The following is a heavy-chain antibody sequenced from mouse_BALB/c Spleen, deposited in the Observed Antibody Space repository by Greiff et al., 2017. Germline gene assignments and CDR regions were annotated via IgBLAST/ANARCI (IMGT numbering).Heavy chain of an antibody. CDR2: IWAGGST. CDR3: ARDLDY. Sequence: QVQLQQSGPGLVAPSQSLSITCTVSGFSLTSYGVHWVRQPPGKGLEWLGVIWAGGSTNYNSALMSRLSISKDNSKSQVFLKMNSRQTDDTAMYYCARDLDYWGQGTTLTVSS. V-gene: IGHV2-9*02. J-gene: IGHJ2*01. CDR1: GFSLTSYG.